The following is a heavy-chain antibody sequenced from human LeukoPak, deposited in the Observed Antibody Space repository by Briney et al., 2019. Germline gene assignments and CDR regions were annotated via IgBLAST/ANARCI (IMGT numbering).Heavy chain of an antibody. CDR3: ASGGIAVAGTYGMDV. CDR1: GGTFSSYA. CDR2: IIPIFGTA. Sequence: GSSVKVSCKASGGTFSSYAISWVRQAPGQGLEWMGGIIPIFGTANYAQKFQGRVTITADESTSTAYMELSSLRSEDTAVYYCASGGIAVAGTYGMDVWGQGTTVTVSS. J-gene: IGHJ6*02. V-gene: IGHV1-69*01. D-gene: IGHD6-19*01.